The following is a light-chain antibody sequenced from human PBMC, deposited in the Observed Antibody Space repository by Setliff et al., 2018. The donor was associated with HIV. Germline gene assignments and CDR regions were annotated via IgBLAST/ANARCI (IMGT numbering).Light chain of an antibody. CDR3: VLYMGSGISV. CDR1: SGSVSTNYN. Sequence: QTVVTQEPSLSVSPGGTVTLTCGLSSGSVSTNYNPSWYQQTPGQAPRTLIYSTNTRSSGVPDRFSGSILGNKAALTITGAQADDESDYYCVLYMGSGISVFGGGTK. V-gene: IGLV8-61*01. J-gene: IGLJ2*01. CDR2: STN.